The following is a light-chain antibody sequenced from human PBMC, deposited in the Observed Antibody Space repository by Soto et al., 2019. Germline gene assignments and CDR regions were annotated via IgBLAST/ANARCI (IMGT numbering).Light chain of an antibody. J-gene: IGKJ1*01. V-gene: IGKV1-39*01. CDR3: QQSYSTPRT. Sequence: DIQMTQSPSTLSGSVGDRVTITCRASQTISSFLNWYQQKPGKAPKLLIYAASSLQSGVPSRFSGSGSGTDFTLIISSLQPEDFATYYCQQSYSTPRTFGQGTKVEIK. CDR2: AAS. CDR1: QTISSF.